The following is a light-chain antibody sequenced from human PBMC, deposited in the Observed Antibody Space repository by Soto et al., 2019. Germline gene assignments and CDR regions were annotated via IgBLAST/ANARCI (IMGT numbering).Light chain of an antibody. Sequence: DIVMTQSPDALAVSLGERASINCRSSQSVLFSSNNKNYLAWYQHKPGQPPKLLIYWASARESGVPDRFSGSGSATDFTLTISSFQAEDVAVYYCQQYYSNPPWSLGQGTKVEIK. CDR3: QQYYSNPPWS. CDR1: QSVLFSSNNKNY. V-gene: IGKV4-1*01. J-gene: IGKJ1*01. CDR2: WAS.